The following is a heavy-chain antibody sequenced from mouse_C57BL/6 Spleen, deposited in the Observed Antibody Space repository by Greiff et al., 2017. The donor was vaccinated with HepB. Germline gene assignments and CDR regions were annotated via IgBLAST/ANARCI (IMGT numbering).Heavy chain of an antibody. CDR2: INPNNGGT. Sequence: EVKLMESGPELVKPGASVKMSCKASGYTFTDYNMHWVKQSHGKSLEWIGYINPNNGGTSYNQKFKGKATLTVNKSSSTAYMELRSLTSEDSAVYYCAREPWRFAYWGQGTLVTVSA. CDR1: GYTFTDYN. J-gene: IGHJ3*01. V-gene: IGHV1-22*01. CDR3: AREPWRFAY.